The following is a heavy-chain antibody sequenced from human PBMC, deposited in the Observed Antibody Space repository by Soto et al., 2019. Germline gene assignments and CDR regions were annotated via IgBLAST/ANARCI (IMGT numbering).Heavy chain of an antibody. D-gene: IGHD6-19*01. J-gene: IGHJ4*02. CDR3: ARIGYSSGWYQL. Sequence: QVTLKESGPVLVKPTEPLTLTCTVSGFSLSNARMDVSWIRQPPGKALEWLAHIFSNDEKSYSTSLKSRLTISKDTSKSQVVLTMTNMDPVDTATYYSARIGYSSGWYQLWGQGTLVTVSS. CDR1: GFSLSNARMD. V-gene: IGHV2-26*01. CDR2: IFSNDEK.